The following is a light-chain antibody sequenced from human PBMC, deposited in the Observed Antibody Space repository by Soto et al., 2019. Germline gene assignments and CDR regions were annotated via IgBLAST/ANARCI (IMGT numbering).Light chain of an antibody. CDR3: QQYIYWPWT. J-gene: IGKJ1*01. CDR2: GAS. Sequence: EIAVTQSPATLSLSPGETATLSCRASQSVSSTLAWYQQKPGQAPRLLIYGASTRATGIPARFSGSGSGTEFTLTISSLQSEDFEVYYCQQYIYWPWTFGQGTKVDI. CDR1: QSVSST. V-gene: IGKV3-15*01.